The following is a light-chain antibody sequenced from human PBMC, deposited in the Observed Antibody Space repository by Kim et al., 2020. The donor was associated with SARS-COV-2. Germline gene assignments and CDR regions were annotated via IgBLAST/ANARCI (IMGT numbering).Light chain of an antibody. CDR2: DAS. CDR1: QSVSSC. J-gene: IGKJ4*02. CDR3: QQHSNWPLT. V-gene: IGKV3-11*02. Sequence: DIVLTQSPATLSWSPGERDTLTCRASQSVSSCLAWYQQKPGKTPSLLIYDASNRATGIPPRFSGSGSWRDFTLTISSLEPEDFAVYYCQQHSNWPLTFGGGTKVDIK.